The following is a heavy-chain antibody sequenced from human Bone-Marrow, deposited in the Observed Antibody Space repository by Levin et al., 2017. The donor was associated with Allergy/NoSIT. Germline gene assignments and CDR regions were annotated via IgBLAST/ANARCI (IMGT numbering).Heavy chain of an antibody. CDR2: IKSKSDGGTT. J-gene: IGHJ3*02. Sequence: LSLPCAASRFTIRNAWMIWVRQAPGKGLEWVGCIKSKSDGGTTDYNAPVKGRFTISRDESKNTLDLQMNSLKTEDAAVYYCAASYTTAGAFDIWGQGTVVTVSS. CDR1: RFTIRNAW. CDR3: AASYTTAGAFDI. D-gene: IGHD2/OR15-2a*01. V-gene: IGHV3-15*01.